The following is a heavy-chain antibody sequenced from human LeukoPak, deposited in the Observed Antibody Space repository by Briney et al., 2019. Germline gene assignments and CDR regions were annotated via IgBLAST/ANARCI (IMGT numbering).Heavy chain of an antibody. CDR2: ISGSRVNT. V-gene: IGHV3-23*01. CDR3: ARNPHGGEYDTSGYNIDY. CDR1: GFTYNSYA. Sequence: GGSLTLSLAASGFTYNSYAMSKVRQAPWKVLDGIIVISGSRVNTLYADSVKGWFTISSDDSRNTVSLQMNSLRAEDTAVYYCARNPHGGEYDTSGYNIDYWGQGTLVTVSS. D-gene: IGHD3-22*01. J-gene: IGHJ4*02.